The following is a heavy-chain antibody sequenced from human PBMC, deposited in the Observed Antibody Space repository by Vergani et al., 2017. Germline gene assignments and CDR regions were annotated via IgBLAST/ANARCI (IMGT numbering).Heavy chain of an antibody. Sequence: VQLLESGGGLVQPGGSLRLTCAASEFTFSNYAMNWIRQAPGKGLEWIGSLSTTGGATHASHNPSLKSRVSISVDTSKSQFSLRLTSVTAADSAIYYCAGDTHSWQRADRWGQGLLVSVSS. J-gene: IGHJ5*02. V-gene: IGHV4-4*09. CDR3: AGDTHSWQRADR. CDR2: LSTTGGA. CDR1: EFTFSNYA. D-gene: IGHD6-13*01.